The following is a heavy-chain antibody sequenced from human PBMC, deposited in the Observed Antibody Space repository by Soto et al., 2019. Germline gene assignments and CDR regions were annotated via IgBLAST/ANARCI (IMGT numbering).Heavy chain of an antibody. CDR3: ARAIREYYYGSGSSSSYGY. Sequence: EASVKVSCKASGGTFSSYTISWVRQAPGQGLEWMGRIIPILGIANYAQKFQGRVTITADKSTSTAYMELSSLRSEDTAVYYCARAIREYYYGSGSSSSYGYWGQGTLVTVSS. CDR2: IIPILGIA. V-gene: IGHV1-69*02. J-gene: IGHJ4*02. D-gene: IGHD3-10*01. CDR1: GGTFSSYT.